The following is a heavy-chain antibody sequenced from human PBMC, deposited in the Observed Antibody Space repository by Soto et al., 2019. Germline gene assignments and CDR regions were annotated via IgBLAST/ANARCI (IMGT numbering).Heavy chain of an antibody. CDR3: ARANWNDAYYYYYMDV. Sequence: GGSLRLSCAASGFTFSSYSMNWVRQAPGKGLEWVSYISSSSSTIYYADSVKGRFTISRDNAKNSLYLQMNSLRAEDTAVYYCARANWNDAYYYYYMDVWGKGTTVTVSS. J-gene: IGHJ6*03. D-gene: IGHD1-1*01. CDR2: ISSSSSTI. CDR1: GFTFSSYS. V-gene: IGHV3-48*01.